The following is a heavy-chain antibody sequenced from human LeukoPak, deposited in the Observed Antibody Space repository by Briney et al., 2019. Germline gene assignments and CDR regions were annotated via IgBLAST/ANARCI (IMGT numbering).Heavy chain of an antibody. CDR2: INHSGST. Sequence: SETLSLTCAVYGGSFSGYYWSWIRQPPGKGLEWIGEINHSGSTNYNPSLKSRVTISVDTSKNQFSLKLSSVTAADTAVYYCARGGPNLGYCSGGSCYDATYNFDYWGQGTLVTVPS. V-gene: IGHV4-34*01. CDR3: ARGGPNLGYCSGGSCYDATYNFDY. J-gene: IGHJ4*02. D-gene: IGHD2-15*01. CDR1: GGSFSGYY.